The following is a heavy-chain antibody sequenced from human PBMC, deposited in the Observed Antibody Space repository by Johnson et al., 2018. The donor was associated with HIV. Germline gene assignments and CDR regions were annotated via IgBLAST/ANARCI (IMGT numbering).Heavy chain of an antibody. D-gene: IGHD3-22*01. V-gene: IGHV3-33*06. CDR1: GFTFSNYG. Sequence: QVQLVESGGGVVQPGRSLRLSCAASGFTFSNYGMHWVRQAPGKGLDWVAVVWYDGSNEYYADSVKGRFTISRDNSKNTLYLQMNSLRAEDTAVYYCAKKIGQYYYDSSGSDAFDIWGQGTMVTVSS. CDR3: AKKIGQYYYDSSGSDAFDI. J-gene: IGHJ3*02. CDR2: VWYDGSNE.